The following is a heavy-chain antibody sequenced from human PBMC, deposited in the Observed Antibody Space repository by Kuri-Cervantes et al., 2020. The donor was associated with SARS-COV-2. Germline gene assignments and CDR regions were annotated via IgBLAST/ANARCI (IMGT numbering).Heavy chain of an antibody. V-gene: IGHV1-18*01. CDR1: GYTFTSYG. CDR2: IRAYNGNT. CDR3: ARDQAARRSGHDAFDI. J-gene: IGHJ3*02. D-gene: IGHD6-6*01. Sequence: ASVKVSCKASGYTFTSYGISWVRQAPGQGLEWMGRIRAYNGNTNYAQKLQGRVTMTTDTSTSTAYMELRSLRSDDTAVYYCARDQAARRSGHDAFDIWGQGTMVTVSS.